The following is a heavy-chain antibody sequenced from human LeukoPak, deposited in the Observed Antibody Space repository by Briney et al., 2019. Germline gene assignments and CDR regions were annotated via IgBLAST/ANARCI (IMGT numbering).Heavy chain of an antibody. V-gene: IGHV3-23*01. D-gene: IGHD3-3*01. J-gene: IGHJ6*03. CDR3: ARDLKGLTIFGPRRGLANYMDV. CDR2: ISGSGGST. Sequence: PGGSLRLSCAASGFSFSSYAMNWVRQAPGKGLEWLSAISGSGGSTYHADSVKGRFTISRDNSKNTLYLQMNSLRAEDTAVYYCARDLKGLTIFGPRRGLANYMDVWGKGTTVTVSS. CDR1: GFSFSSYA.